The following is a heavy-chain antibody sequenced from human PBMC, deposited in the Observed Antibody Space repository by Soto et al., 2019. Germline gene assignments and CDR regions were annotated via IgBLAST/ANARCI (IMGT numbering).Heavy chain of an antibody. CDR3: ARGNVVVVAATLYYWFDP. V-gene: IGHV4-59*01. J-gene: IGHJ5*02. Sequence: SETLSLTCTVSGGSISSYYWSWIRQPPGKGLEWIGYIYYSGSTNYNPSLKSRVTISVDTSKNQFSLKLSSVTAADTAVYYCARGNVVVVAATLYYWFDPWGQGTLVTVSS. CDR2: IYYSGST. D-gene: IGHD2-15*01. CDR1: GGSISSYY.